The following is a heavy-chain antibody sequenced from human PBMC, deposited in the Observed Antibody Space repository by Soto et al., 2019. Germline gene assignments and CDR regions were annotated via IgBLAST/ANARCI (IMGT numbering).Heavy chain of an antibody. CDR1: GGTFSSYA. CDR3: VISGYAEDYYYYGMDV. D-gene: IGHD5-12*01. V-gene: IGHV1-69*13. J-gene: IGHJ6*02. Sequence: GASVKVSCKASGGTFSSYAISWVRQAPGQGLEWMGGIIPIFGTANYAQKFQGRVTITADESTSTAYMELSSLRSEDTAVYYCVISGYAEDYYYYGMDVWGQGTTVTVSS. CDR2: IIPIFGTA.